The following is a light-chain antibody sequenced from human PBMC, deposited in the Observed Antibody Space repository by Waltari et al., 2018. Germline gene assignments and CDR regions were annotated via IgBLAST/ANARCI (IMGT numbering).Light chain of an antibody. CDR3: CSYAGRTTFVL. CDR2: EGT. J-gene: IGLJ2*01. Sequence: QSALTQPASVSGSPGQSITISCIGTSNDIGTYNLVSWYQQHPGKAPKLIIYEGTRRPSEVSDRFSGSRSGNAASLTISGLQTEDEADYYCCSYAGRTTFVLLGGGTKLTVL. V-gene: IGLV2-23*03. CDR1: SNDIGTYNL.